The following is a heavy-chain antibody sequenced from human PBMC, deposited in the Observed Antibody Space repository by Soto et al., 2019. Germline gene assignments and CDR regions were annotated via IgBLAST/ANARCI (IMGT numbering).Heavy chain of an antibody. V-gene: IGHV1-69*13. CDR2: IIPIFGTA. J-gene: IGHJ4*02. Sequence: GASVKVSCKASGGTFSSYAISWVRQAPGQGLEWMGGIIPIFGTANYAQKFQGRVTIAADESTSTAYMELSSLRSEDTAVYYCALDTVVTYYFDYWGQGTLVTVSS. CDR1: GGTFSSYA. D-gene: IGHD2-21*02. CDR3: ALDTVVTYYFDY.